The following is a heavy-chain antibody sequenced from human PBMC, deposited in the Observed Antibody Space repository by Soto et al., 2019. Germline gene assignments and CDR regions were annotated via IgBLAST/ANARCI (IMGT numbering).Heavy chain of an antibody. V-gene: IGHV1-3*01. Sequence: ASVKVSCKASGYTFASYAMQWVRQAPGQRLEWMGWINAGNGNTKYSQKFQGRVTITRDTSASTAYMGLSSVRSEDTAVYYCAVKGVTGDYILFDYWGQGTLVTVSS. D-gene: IGHD4-17*01. J-gene: IGHJ4*02. CDR2: INAGNGNT. CDR3: AVKGVTGDYILFDY. CDR1: GYTFASYA.